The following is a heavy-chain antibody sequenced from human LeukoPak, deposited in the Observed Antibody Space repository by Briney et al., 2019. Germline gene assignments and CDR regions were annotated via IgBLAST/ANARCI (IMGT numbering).Heavy chain of an antibody. J-gene: IGHJ4*02. CDR1: GYTFIDYS. D-gene: IGHD2-15*01. CDR2: INPNNGDT. Sequence: ASVKVSCKASGYTFIDYSIHWVRQAPGQGLEWTGEINPNNGDTNFAPEFQGRVTMTRDTSITTAFMELSSLRYADTAIYYCATHCSGAACFDYWGQGTLVTVSS. CDR3: ATHCSGAACFDY. V-gene: IGHV1-2*02.